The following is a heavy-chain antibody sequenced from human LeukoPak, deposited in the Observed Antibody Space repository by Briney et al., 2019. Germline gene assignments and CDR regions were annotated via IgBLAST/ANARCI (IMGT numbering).Heavy chain of an antibody. CDR1: GFTFSSYG. CDR2: ISYDGSNK. V-gene: IGHV3-30*18. J-gene: IGHJ3*02. Sequence: GRSLRLSCAASGFTFSSYGMHWVRQAPGKGLEWVAVISYDGSNKYYADSVKGRFTVSRDNSKNTLYLQKNSLRAEDTSVYYGAKPVVDCIVVVAATEDLSAFDIWGQGTTVTVSS. CDR3: AKPVVDCIVVVAATEDLSAFDI. D-gene: IGHD2-15*01.